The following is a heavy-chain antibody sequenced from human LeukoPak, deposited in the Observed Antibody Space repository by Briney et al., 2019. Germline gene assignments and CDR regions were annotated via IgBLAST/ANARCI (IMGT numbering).Heavy chain of an antibody. CDR2: IWYDGSNK. V-gene: IGHV3-33*01. Sequence: GGSLRLSCAASGFTFSSYGMHWVRQAPGKGLEWVAVIWYDGSNKYYADSVKGRFTISRDNSKNTLYLQMNSLRAEDTAVYYCARVGDPKYYYYGMDVWGHGTTVTVSS. CDR1: GFTFSSYG. D-gene: IGHD2-21*02. J-gene: IGHJ6*02. CDR3: ARVGDPKYYYYGMDV.